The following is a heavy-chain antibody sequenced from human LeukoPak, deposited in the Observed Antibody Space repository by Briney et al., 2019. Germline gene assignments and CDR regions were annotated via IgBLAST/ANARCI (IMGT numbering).Heavy chain of an antibody. CDR2: INEDGSIT. CDR1: GFTFRTYW. D-gene: IGHD2-21*01. V-gene: IGHV3-74*01. Sequence: PGGSLRLSCAVSGFTFRTYWMHWVRQVPGEGLVWVSRINEDGSITNYADSVKGRFSISRDNAKNSLYLQMNSLRAEDTAVYYCARIPFDYWGQGTLVTVSS. J-gene: IGHJ4*02. CDR3: ARIPFDY.